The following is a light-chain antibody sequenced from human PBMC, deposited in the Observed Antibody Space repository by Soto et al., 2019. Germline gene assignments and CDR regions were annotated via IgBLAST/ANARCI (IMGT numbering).Light chain of an antibody. Sequence: QSVLTQPRSVSGSPGQSVTISCTGTSSDVGGYNYVSWYQHHPGKAPKLMIYDVTKRPSGVRDRFSASKSGNTASLTISGLQAEDEADYYCQSYDSSLAVFGTGTKVTVL. CDR3: QSYDSSLAV. V-gene: IGLV2-11*01. J-gene: IGLJ1*01. CDR1: SSDVGGYNY. CDR2: DVT.